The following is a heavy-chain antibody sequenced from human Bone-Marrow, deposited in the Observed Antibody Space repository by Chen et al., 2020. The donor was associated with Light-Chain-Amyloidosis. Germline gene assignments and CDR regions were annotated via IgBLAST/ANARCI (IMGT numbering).Heavy chain of an antibody. CDR1: GFTFSSYA. V-gene: IGHV3-23*01. CDR2: ISTSGGST. Sequence: EVQLLESGGGLVQPGGSLRLSCAASGFTFSSYAMSWVRQAPGKGLEWVSAISTSGGSTYYADSVKGRFTISRDNSKNTLYLQMNSLRAEDTAVYYCAKVPPTVTTVIYYYMDVWGKGTTVTVSS. D-gene: IGHD4-17*01. CDR3: AKVPPTVTTVIYYYMDV. J-gene: IGHJ6*03.